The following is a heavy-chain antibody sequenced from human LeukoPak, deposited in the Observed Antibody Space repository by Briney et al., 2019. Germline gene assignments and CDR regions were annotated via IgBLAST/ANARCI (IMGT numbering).Heavy chain of an antibody. CDR1: GGSFSGYY. CDR2: INHSGST. D-gene: IGHD1-26*01. J-gene: IGHJ4*02. Sequence: SETLSLTCAVYGGSFSGYYWSWIRQPPGKGLEWIGEINHSGSTNYNPSLKSRVTISVDTSKNQFSLKLNSVTAADTAVYYCARGHEGADYWGQGTLVTVSS. CDR3: ARGHEGADY. V-gene: IGHV4-34*01.